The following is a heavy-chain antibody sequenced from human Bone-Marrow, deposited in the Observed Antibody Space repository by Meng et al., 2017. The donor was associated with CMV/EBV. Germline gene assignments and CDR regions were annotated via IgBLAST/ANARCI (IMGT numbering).Heavy chain of an antibody. CDR1: GFTFSSYS. D-gene: IGHD3-10*01. CDR3: AREGILLLWFGESIFLDV. V-gene: IGHV3-21*01. J-gene: IGHJ6*02. Sequence: GESLKISCAASGFTFSSYSMNWVRQAPGKGLEWVSSISSSSSYIYYADSVKGRLTISRDNAKNSLYLQMNSLRAEDTAVYYCAREGILLLWFGESIFLDVWGQGTTVTVSS. CDR2: ISSSSSYI.